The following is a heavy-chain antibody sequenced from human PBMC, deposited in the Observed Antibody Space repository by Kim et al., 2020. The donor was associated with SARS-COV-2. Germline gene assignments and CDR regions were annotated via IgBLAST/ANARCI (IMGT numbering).Heavy chain of an antibody. CDR2: IRSKAYGGTT. V-gene: IGHV3-49*04. J-gene: IGHJ6*02. CDR1: GFTFGDYA. CDR3: TRASGAWEKYYYYGMDV. D-gene: IGHD1-26*01. Sequence: GGSLRLSCTASGFTFGDYAMSWVRQAPGKGLEWVGFIRSKAYGGTTEYAASVKGRFTISRDDSKSIAYLQMNSLKTEDTAVYYCTRASGAWEKYYYYGMDVWGQGTTVTVSS.